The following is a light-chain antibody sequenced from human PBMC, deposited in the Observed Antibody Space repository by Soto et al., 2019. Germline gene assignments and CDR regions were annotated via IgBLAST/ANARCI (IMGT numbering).Light chain of an antibody. CDR2: DAS. Sequence: EIVFTQSPATLSLSPGERATLSCRASQSVSSYLAWYQQKPGQAPRILIYDASNRATGIPARFSGSGSGTDFTLTISSLEPEDFAVYYCQQRSNWPITFGQGTRLEIK. J-gene: IGKJ5*01. V-gene: IGKV3-11*01. CDR3: QQRSNWPIT. CDR1: QSVSSY.